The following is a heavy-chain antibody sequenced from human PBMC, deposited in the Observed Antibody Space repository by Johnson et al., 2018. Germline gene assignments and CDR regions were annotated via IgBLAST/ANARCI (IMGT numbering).Heavy chain of an antibody. CDR1: GFTFSSYA. J-gene: IGHJ6*03. CDR3: ASLEDYYYYYMDV. CDR2: ISYDGSNK. V-gene: IGHV3-30-3*01. Sequence: QVQLVQSGGGVVQPGRSLRLSCAASGFTFSSYAMHWVRQAPGKGLEWVAVISYDGSNKYYADSVKGRFTIARDNSKNTLYLQMNSLRAEDTAVYYCASLEDYYYYYMDVWGKGTTVTVSS.